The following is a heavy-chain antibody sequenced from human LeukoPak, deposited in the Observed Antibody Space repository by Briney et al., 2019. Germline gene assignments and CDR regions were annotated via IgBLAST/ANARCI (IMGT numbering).Heavy chain of an antibody. D-gene: IGHD2-2*01. CDR2: ISYAETNK. V-gene: IGHV3-30*18. CDR1: GFTFSNYG. J-gene: IGHJ4*02. CDR3: AKQLLIWYYFDY. Sequence: GGSLRLSCAASGFTFSNYGMHWVRQAPGKGLEWVAFISYAETNKFYADSVKGRFTVSRDTSENTLFLQMNSLRAEDTAVYYCAKQLLIWYYFDYWGQGTLVTVSS.